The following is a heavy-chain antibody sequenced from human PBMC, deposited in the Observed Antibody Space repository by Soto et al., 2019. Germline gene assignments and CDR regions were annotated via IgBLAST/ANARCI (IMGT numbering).Heavy chain of an antibody. Sequence: ASVKVSCKSSGDTFSDYYIHWVRQAPGQGLEWMGWINLDSGTTKSSQKFQGRVTMTRDTSITTAYMELSSLTSDDTAVFYCAREPRRDSGHIEYWGQGTQVTVSS. CDR1: GDTFSDYY. D-gene: IGHD1-26*01. CDR3: AREPRRDSGHIEY. J-gene: IGHJ4*02. V-gene: IGHV1-2*02. CDR2: INLDSGTT.